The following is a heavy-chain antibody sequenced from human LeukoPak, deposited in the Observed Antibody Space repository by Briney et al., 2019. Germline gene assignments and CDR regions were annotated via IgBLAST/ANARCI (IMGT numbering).Heavy chain of an antibody. V-gene: IGHV3-23*01. J-gene: IGHJ4*02. CDR2: ISGSGGST. CDR3: AKDEGSHYYDSSGFDY. CDR1: GFTFSSYA. Sequence: GGSLRLSCAASGFTFSSYAMSWVRQAPGKGLEWVSAISGSGGSTYYADSVKGRFTISRDNSKNTLYLQMNSLRAEDTAVYYCAKDEGSHYYDSSGFDYWGQGTLVTVSS. D-gene: IGHD3-22*01.